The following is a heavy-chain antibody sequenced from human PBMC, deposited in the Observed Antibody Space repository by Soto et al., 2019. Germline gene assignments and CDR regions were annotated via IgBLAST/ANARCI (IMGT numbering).Heavy chain of an antibody. J-gene: IGHJ5*02. CDR1: GGSISSGDYY. Sequence: PSETLSLTCTVSGGSISSGDYYWSWIRQPPGKGLEWIGYIYYSGSTYYNPSLKSRVTISVDTSKNQFSLKLSSVTAADTAVYYCARGRISQSAGGWFDPWGQGTLVTVSS. D-gene: IGHD1-1*01. V-gene: IGHV4-30-4*01. CDR2: IYYSGST. CDR3: ARGRISQSAGGWFDP.